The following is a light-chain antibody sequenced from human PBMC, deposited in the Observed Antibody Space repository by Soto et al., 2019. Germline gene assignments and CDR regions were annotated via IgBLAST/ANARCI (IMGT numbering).Light chain of an antibody. CDR1: QSVGSSY. CDR2: GAS. Sequence: EIVLTQSPGTLSLSPGERATLSCRASQSVGSSYLAWYQKKPGQAPRLLIYGASSRATGIPDRFSGSGSGTDFTLTISRLEPEDFAVYYCQQYGGSPITFGQGTRLEIK. V-gene: IGKV3-20*01. J-gene: IGKJ5*01. CDR3: QQYGGSPIT.